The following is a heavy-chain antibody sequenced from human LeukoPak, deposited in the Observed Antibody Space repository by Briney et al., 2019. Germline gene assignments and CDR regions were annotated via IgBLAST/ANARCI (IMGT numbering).Heavy chain of an antibody. CDR2: ISGSGGST. CDR1: GFTFISYA. J-gene: IGHJ4*02. D-gene: IGHD3-22*01. Sequence: GALRLSCAASGFTFISYAMSWVRQAPGKGLEWVSAISGSGGSTYYADSVKGRFTISRDNSKNTLYLQMNSLRAEDTAVYYCAKDLDTIVVVMSLIDYWGQGTLVTVSS. V-gene: IGHV3-23*01. CDR3: AKDLDTIVVVMSLIDY.